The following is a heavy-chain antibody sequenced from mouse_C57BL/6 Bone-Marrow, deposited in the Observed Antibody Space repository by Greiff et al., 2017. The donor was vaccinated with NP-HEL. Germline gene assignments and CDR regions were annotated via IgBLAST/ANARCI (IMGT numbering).Heavy chain of an antibody. CDR3: ARGYYDYDEWYFDV. J-gene: IGHJ1*03. CDR2: INYDGSST. CDR1: GFTFSDYY. Sequence: EVMLVESEGGLVQPGSSMKLSCTASGFTFSDYYMAWVRQVPEKGLEWVANINYDGSSTYYLDSLKSRFIISRDNAKNILYLQMSSLKSEDTATYYCARGYYDYDEWYFDVWGTGTTVTVSS. V-gene: IGHV5-16*01. D-gene: IGHD2-4*01.